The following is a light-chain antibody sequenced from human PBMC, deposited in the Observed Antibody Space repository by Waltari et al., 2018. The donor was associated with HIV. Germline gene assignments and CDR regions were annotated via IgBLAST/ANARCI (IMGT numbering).Light chain of an antibody. Sequence: QSVLTQPPQASGTPGQRVTISCSERRSNIGSNAVNWYQPLPGPDTNPLIYSNNQRPSWVPDRFSGSKSGTSASLAISGLQSDDEADYYCAAWDDSLNDSYVFGPGTKVTVL. V-gene: IGLV1-44*01. J-gene: IGLJ1*01. CDR2: SNN. CDR3: AAWDDSLNDSYV. CDR1: RSNIGSNA.